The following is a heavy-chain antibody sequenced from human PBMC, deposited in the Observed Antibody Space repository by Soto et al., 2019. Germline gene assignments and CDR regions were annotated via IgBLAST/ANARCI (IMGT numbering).Heavy chain of an antibody. V-gene: IGHV3-30-3*01. J-gene: IGHJ6*02. Sequence: QVQLVESGGGVVQPGRSLRLSCAASGFTFSSYAMHWVRQAPGKGLEWVAVISYDGSNKYYADSVKGRFTISRDNSKNTLYLQMNSLRAEETVVYYCGREGGGYYGSGSYYNRKISDYYYYYGMDVWGQGTTVTVSS. CDR3: GREGGGYYGSGSYYNRKISDYYYYYGMDV. CDR1: GFTFSSYA. D-gene: IGHD3-10*01. CDR2: ISYDGSNK.